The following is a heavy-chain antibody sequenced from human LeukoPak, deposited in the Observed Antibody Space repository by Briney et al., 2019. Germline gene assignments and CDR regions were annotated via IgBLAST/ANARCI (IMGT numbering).Heavy chain of an antibody. V-gene: IGHV3-7*03. J-gene: IGHJ4*02. CDR2: INPDGSEK. D-gene: IGHD1-26*01. Sequence: GGSLRLSCAVSGFIFRTSWMTWVRQAPGRGLERVAIINPDGSEKYYLESLKGRITISRDNAENSVHLQMNSLKAEDTAIYYCARDRAYSAFDYWGQGTLVTVSS. CDR1: GFIFRTSW. CDR3: ARDRAYSAFDY.